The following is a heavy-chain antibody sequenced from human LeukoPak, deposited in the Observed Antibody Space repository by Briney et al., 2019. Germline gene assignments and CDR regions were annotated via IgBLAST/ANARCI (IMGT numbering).Heavy chain of an antibody. CDR2: IKQDGSEK. Sequence: GGSLRLSCAASGFTFSSYWMSWVRQAPGKGLEWVANIKQDGSEKYYVDSVKGRFTISRDNAKNSLYLQMNSLRAEDMALYYCAKSRFHLLSDDFDYWGQGTLVTVSS. CDR1: GFTFSSYW. CDR3: AKSRFHLLSDDFDY. V-gene: IGHV3-7*03. J-gene: IGHJ4*02. D-gene: IGHD3-10*01.